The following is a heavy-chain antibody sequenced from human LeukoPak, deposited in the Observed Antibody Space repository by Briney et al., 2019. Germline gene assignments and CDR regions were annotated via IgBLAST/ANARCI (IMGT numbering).Heavy chain of an antibody. CDR2: IYSGGST. Sequence: GGSLRLSCAASGFTVSSNYMSWVRQAPGKGLEWVSVIYSGGSTYYADSVKGRFTISRDNSKNTLYLQMNSLRAEDTAVYYCTTGGGSPYWYFDLWGRGTLVTVSS. CDR1: GFTVSSNY. V-gene: IGHV3-53*01. D-gene: IGHD2-15*01. J-gene: IGHJ2*01. CDR3: TTGGGSPYWYFDL.